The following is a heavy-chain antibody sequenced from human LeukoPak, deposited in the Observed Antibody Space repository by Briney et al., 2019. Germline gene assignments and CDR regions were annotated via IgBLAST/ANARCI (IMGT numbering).Heavy chain of an antibody. Sequence: SVKISCKASGGTFSSYAISWVRQAPGQGLEWMGRIIPIFGIANYAQKFQGRVTITADKSTSTAYMELSSLRSEDMAVYYCARGPWYYDSSGPSDRYFQHWGQGTLVTVSS. CDR2: IIPIFGIA. D-gene: IGHD3-22*01. CDR1: GGTFSSYA. CDR3: ARGPWYYDSSGPSDRYFQH. J-gene: IGHJ1*01. V-gene: IGHV1-69*04.